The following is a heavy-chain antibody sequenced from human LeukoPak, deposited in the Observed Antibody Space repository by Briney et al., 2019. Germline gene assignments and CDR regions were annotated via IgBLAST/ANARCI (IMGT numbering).Heavy chain of an antibody. CDR2: IAGNGGST. Sequence: HPGGSLRLSCAASGFTFRAYAMSWVRQAPGKGLEWVSAIAGNGGSTYYADSVKGRFTISRDDSRDTLYLQMNSLRVDDTALYFCAKDRLVGPVADTFDYWGQGTLVTVSS. CDR3: AKDRLVGPVADTFDY. D-gene: IGHD6-19*01. CDR1: GFTFRAYA. V-gene: IGHV3-23*01. J-gene: IGHJ4*02.